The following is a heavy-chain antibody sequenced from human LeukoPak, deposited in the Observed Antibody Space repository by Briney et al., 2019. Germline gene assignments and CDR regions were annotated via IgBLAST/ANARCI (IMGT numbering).Heavy chain of an antibody. Sequence: GGSLRLSCAASGFTFSSYGMHWVRQAPGKGLEWVAVISYDGSNKYYADSVKGRFTISRDNSKNTLYLQMNSLRAEDTAVYYCAKDAGDIVVVVAASDAFDIWGQGTMVTVSS. CDR2: ISYDGSNK. CDR1: GFTFSSYG. V-gene: IGHV3-30*18. CDR3: AKDAGDIVVVVAASDAFDI. D-gene: IGHD2-15*01. J-gene: IGHJ3*02.